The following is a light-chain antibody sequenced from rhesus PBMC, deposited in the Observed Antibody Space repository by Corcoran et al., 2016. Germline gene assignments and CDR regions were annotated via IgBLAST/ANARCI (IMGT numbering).Light chain of an antibody. V-gene: IGKV1-25*02. CDR2: AAS. J-gene: IGKJ4*01. CDR1: QGISNN. Sequence: DIQMTQSPSSLSASVGDTVTITCQASQGISNNIAWYQQKPGKVPKLLIYAASTLQSGVPSRCSGSGSWTDFTLTISSLQPEDFATYYCQHGYGITFGGGAKVELK. CDR3: QHGYGIT.